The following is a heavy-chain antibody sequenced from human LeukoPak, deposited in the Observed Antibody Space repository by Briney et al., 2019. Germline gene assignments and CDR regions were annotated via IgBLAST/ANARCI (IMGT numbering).Heavy chain of an antibody. V-gene: IGHV1-18*01. CDR3: ARVPPLLWFGESLSFDY. CDR1: GYTFTSYG. Sequence: ASVEVSCKASGYTFTSYGISWVRQAPGQGLEWMGWISAYNGNTNYAQKLQGRVTMTTDTSTSTAYMGLRSLRSDDTAVYYCARVPPLLWFGESLSFDYWGQGTLVTVSS. D-gene: IGHD3-10*01. J-gene: IGHJ4*02. CDR2: ISAYNGNT.